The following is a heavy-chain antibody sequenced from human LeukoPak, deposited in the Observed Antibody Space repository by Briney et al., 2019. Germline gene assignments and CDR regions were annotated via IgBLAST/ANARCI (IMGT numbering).Heavy chain of an antibody. J-gene: IGHJ5*02. CDR2: ISYDGSNK. D-gene: IGHD4-23*01. V-gene: IGHV3-30*03. CDR3: ARDNSVEDTAWWFDP. Sequence: GGSLRLSCAASGFTFSSYGMHWVRQAPGKGLEWVAVISYDGSNKYYADSVKGRFTISRDNSKNTLYLQMNSLRAEDTAVYYCARDNSVEDTAWWFDPWGQGTLVTVSS. CDR1: GFTFSSYG.